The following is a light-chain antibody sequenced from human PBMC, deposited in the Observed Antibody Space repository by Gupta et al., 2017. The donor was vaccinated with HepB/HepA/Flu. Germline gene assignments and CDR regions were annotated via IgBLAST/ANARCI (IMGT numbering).Light chain of an antibody. CDR1: QSVTTK. Sequence: EIVMTQSPATLSASPGERATLSCRASQSVTTKLAWYQQKPGQAPRLLIYGASTRATGIPARFSGSGSGTEFTLTISSLQSEDFAVYYCQQYNNWPRTVGQGTKVEIK. V-gene: IGKV3-15*01. CDR3: QQYNNWPRT. J-gene: IGKJ1*01. CDR2: GAS.